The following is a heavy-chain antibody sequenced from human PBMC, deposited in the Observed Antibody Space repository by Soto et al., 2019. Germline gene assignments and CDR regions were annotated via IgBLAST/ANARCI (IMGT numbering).Heavy chain of an antibody. CDR2: IXXTXTX. D-gene: IGHD4-17*01. CDR3: ARSYGISTKPFDY. J-gene: IGHJ4*02. CDR1: GASISSGGYY. V-gene: IGHV4-31*11. Sequence: SEAQSLTCAVSGASISSGGYYWSWIRQHPGKGLXWIXXIXXTXTXXXVXXLTGRVTFSVDTSKNQLSLHLRFVTAADTAIYYCARSYGISTKPFDYWGQGALGNASS.